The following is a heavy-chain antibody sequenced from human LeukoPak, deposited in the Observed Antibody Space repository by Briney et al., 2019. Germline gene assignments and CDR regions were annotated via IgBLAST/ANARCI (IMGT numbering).Heavy chain of an antibody. J-gene: IGHJ2*01. CDR2: ITHSGSP. CDR1: SGSLGGYY. Sequence: SETLSLTCGVSSGSLGGYYWRWIRQPPGGGLEWLGEITHSGSPNYNPSLKSRVTISGDTSKKQFSPNLKSVTAADTGVYYCARGVDLWGRGTPVTVSS. CDR3: ARGVDL. V-gene: IGHV4-34*01.